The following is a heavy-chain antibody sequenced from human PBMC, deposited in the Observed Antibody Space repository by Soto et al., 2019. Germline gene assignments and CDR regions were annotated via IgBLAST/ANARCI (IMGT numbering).Heavy chain of an antibody. D-gene: IGHD3-10*01. Sequence: GGSLRLSCAASGFTFSSYGMHWVRQAPGKGLEWVAVISYDGSNKYYADSVKGRFTISRDNSKNTLYLQMNSLRAEDTAVYYCAKEGMVRGAGRSYYYYYMDVWGKGTTVTVSS. J-gene: IGHJ6*03. V-gene: IGHV3-30*18. CDR1: GFTFSSYG. CDR3: AKEGMVRGAGRSYYYYYMDV. CDR2: ISYDGSNK.